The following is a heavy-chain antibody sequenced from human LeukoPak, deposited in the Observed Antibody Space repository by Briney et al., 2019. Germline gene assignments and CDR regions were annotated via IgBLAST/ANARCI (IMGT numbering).Heavy chain of an antibody. J-gene: IGHJ3*02. D-gene: IGHD3-22*01. Sequence: SETLSLTCTVSGGSISSYYWSWIRQPPGKGLEWIGYIYYSGSTNYNPSLKSRVTISVDTSKNQFSLKLSSVTAADTAAYYCARGGWYYDSSGYPLGAFDIWGQGTMVTVSS. CDR1: GGSISSYY. CDR3: ARGGWYYDSSGYPLGAFDI. V-gene: IGHV4-59*01. CDR2: IYYSGST.